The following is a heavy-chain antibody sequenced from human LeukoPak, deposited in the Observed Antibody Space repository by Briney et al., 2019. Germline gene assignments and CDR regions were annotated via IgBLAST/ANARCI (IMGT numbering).Heavy chain of an antibody. CDR2: INGDGTST. J-gene: IGHJ4*02. V-gene: IGHV3-74*03. CDR1: GFTFSSYG. CDR3: ASNNDTLTGYYYFDY. Sequence: GGSLRLSCAASGFTFSSYGMHWVRQAPGKGPVWVAGINGDGTSTKYADFVKGRFTISRDNAKNTLYLQMNSLSAEDTAVYYCASNNDTLTGYYYFDYWGQGALVTVST. D-gene: IGHD3-9*01.